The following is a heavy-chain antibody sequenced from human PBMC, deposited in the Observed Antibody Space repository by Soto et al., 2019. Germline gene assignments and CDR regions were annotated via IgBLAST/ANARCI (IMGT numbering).Heavy chain of an antibody. CDR1: GFTFSNYA. J-gene: IGHJ4*02. D-gene: IGHD2-2*01. CDR2: ITAGGGHT. V-gene: IGHV3-23*01. Sequence: PGGTLSLSCAASGFTFSNYAMSWVRQSPGKGLEWVSAITAGGGHTYYADSVKGRFTMSGDNSRNTLSLQMSGLRAEDTAIYYCAKYGVLPAGRSGNYFDHWGLGTLVTVSS. CDR3: AKYGVLPAGRSGNYFDH.